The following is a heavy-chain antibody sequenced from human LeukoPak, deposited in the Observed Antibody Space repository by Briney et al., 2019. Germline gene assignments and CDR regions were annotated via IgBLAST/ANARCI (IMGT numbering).Heavy chain of an antibody. Sequence: VASVKVSCKASGYTFTSYGISWVRQAPGQGLEWMGWISAYNGNTNYAQKLQGRVTMTTDTSTSTAYMELRSLRSDDTAAYYCARSPQLLRRTYYFDNWGKGPLVPVS. CDR3: ARSPQLLRRTYYFDN. CDR2: ISAYNGNT. CDR1: GYTFTSYG. J-gene: IGHJ4*02. D-gene: IGHD1-1*01. V-gene: IGHV1-18*01.